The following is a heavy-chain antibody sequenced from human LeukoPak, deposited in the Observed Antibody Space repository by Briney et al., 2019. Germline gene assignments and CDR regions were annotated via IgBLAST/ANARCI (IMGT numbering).Heavy chain of an antibody. CDR1: GGSLSSGSYY. J-gene: IGHJ4*02. Sequence: SETLSLTCTVSGGSLSSGSYYWSWIRQPAGKGLEWIGRIYTSGSTNYNPSLKSRVTISVDTSKNQFSLKLSSVTAADTAVYYCAGLDYYDSSPTYWGQGTLVTVSS. D-gene: IGHD3-22*01. CDR2: IYTSGST. V-gene: IGHV4-61*02. CDR3: AGLDYYDSSPTY.